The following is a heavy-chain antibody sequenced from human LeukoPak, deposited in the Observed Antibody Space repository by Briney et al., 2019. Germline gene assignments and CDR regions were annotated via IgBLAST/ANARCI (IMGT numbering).Heavy chain of an antibody. J-gene: IGHJ4*02. D-gene: IGHD1-26*01. CDR1: GYTFTSYA. CDR3: AREGVYSGSYSHYLDY. Sequence: ASVKVSCKASGYTFTSYAMHWVRQAPGQRLEWMGWINAGNGNTKYSQEFQGRVTITRDTSASTAYMELSSLRSEDMAVYYCAREGVYSGSYSHYLDYWGQGTLVTVSS. CDR2: INAGNGNT. V-gene: IGHV1-3*03.